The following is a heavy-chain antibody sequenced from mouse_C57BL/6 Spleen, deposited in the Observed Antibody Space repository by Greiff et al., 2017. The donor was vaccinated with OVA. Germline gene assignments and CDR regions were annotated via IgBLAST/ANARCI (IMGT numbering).Heavy chain of an antibody. CDR1: GYTFTSYW. J-gene: IGHJ4*01. CDR3: AREKGGEVDY. V-gene: IGHV1-69*01. Sequence: VQLQQPGAELVMPGASVKLSCKASGYTFTSYWMHWVKQRPGQGLEWIGEIDPSDSYTNYNQKFKGKSTLTVDKSSSTAYMQLSSLTSEDSAVYYCAREKGGEVDYWGQGTSVTVSS. CDR2: IDPSDSYT.